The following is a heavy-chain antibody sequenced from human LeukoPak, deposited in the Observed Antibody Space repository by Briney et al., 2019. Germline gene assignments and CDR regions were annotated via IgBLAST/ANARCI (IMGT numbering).Heavy chain of an antibody. Sequence: PGGSLRLSCAASGFTFSSYGMHWVRQDPGKGLDWVAFIRYDGSSKYYADSVKGRFTISRDNSKNTLYLQMNSLRVEDTAVYYCARNNWGIDYWGQGTLVAVSS. CDR1: GFTFSSYG. CDR2: IRYDGSSK. J-gene: IGHJ4*02. CDR3: ARNNWGIDY. V-gene: IGHV3-30*02. D-gene: IGHD7-27*01.